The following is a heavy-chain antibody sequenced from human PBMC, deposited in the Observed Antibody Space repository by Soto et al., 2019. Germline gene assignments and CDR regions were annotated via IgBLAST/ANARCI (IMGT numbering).Heavy chain of an antibody. J-gene: IGHJ5*02. CDR2: INAGNGNT. D-gene: IGHD6-19*01. V-gene: IGHV1-3*01. Sequence: ASVKVSCKASGYTFTSYAMHWVRQAPGQRLEWMGWINAGNGNTKYSQKFQGRVTITRDTSASTAYMELSSLRSEDTAVYYCARRSGWYGPRGVWFDPWGQGTLVTVSS. CDR3: ARRSGWYGPRGVWFDP. CDR1: GYTFTSYA.